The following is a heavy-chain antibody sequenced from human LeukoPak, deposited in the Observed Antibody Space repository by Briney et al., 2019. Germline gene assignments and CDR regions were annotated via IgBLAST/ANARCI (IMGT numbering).Heavy chain of an antibody. J-gene: IGHJ4*02. D-gene: IGHD2-15*01. CDR2: LSVHDGKT. CDR1: GFTFIIYG. CDR3: ARVDCSGDECYSEDH. Sequence: ASVKVSCKTSGFTFIIYGLNWVRHAPAQGPEDMMWLSVHDGKTKYAQKFHDRVSLTRDTSTRTAYMERRRLRTDDTAVYYCARVDCSGDECYSEDHWGQGTLVTVSS. V-gene: IGHV1-18*01.